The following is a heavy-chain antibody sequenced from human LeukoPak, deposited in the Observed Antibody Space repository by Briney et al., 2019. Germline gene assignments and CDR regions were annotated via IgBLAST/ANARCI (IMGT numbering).Heavy chain of an antibody. CDR1: GFTFSSYA. Sequence: GGSLRLSCAASGFTFSSYAMSWVRQAPGKGLKWVSAISASGGSTYYADSVKGRFTISRDNSKNTLYLQMNSLRAEDTAVYYCAKDGRIYGSGSYPYFDYWGQGTLVTVSS. V-gene: IGHV3-23*01. D-gene: IGHD3-10*01. CDR3: AKDGRIYGSGSYPYFDY. CDR2: ISASGGST. J-gene: IGHJ4*02.